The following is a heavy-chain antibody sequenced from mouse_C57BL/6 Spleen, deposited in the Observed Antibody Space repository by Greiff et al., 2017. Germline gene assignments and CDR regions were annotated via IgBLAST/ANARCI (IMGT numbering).Heavy chain of an antibody. J-gene: IGHJ3*01. CDR2: IDPETGGT. Sequence: QVQLKESGAELVRPGASVTLSCKASGYTFTDYEMHWVKQTPVHGLEWIGAIDPETGGTAYNQKFKGKAILTADKSSSTAYVELRSLTSEDSAVCYCTGWAWFAYWGQGTLVTVSA. CDR1: GYTFTDYE. D-gene: IGHD3-3*01. CDR3: TGWAWFAY. V-gene: IGHV1-15*01.